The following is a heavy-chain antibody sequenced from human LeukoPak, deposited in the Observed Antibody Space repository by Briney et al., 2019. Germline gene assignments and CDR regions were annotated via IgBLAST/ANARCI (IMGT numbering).Heavy chain of an antibody. CDR1: GFTFSSYA. Sequence: GGSLRLSCVASGFTFSSYAMSWVRQAPGKGLEWVSAISGSGGSTYYADSVKGRFTISRDNSKNTLYLQMNSLRAEDTAVYYCATINDYGDYSFDYWGQGTLVTVSS. D-gene: IGHD4-17*01. V-gene: IGHV3-23*01. CDR2: ISGSGGST. CDR3: ATINDYGDYSFDY. J-gene: IGHJ4*02.